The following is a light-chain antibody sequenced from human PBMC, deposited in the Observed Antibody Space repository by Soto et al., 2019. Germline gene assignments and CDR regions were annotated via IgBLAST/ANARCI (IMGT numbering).Light chain of an antibody. CDR3: QKCDYLHI. J-gene: IGKJ3*01. CDR2: DAS. V-gene: IGKV1-33*01. CDR1: HDITSY. Sequence: DIQMTQSPSSLSASVGDRVTITCQASHDITSYLNWDQHNPGKAHKLLISDASIVEAGVPSRFSGSGSRTRFSFTISRLLPEDVAIYYCQKCDYLHIVGTGTTVDFK.